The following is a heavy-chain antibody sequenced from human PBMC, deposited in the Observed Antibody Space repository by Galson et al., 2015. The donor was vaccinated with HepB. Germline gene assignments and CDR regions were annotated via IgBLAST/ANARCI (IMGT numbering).Heavy chain of an antibody. D-gene: IGHD5-18*01. Sequence: ETLSLTCVVSGGSIRNSNWWNWVRQPPGKGLEWIGEISHTGSTKYNPSLKSRVTISIDKAKNQFSLKLNSVTAADTAVYYCATRGYTYGSDYWGQGTLVTVSS. V-gene: IGHV4-4*02. CDR1: GGSIRNSNW. CDR3: ATRGYTYGSDY. CDR2: ISHTGST. J-gene: IGHJ4*02.